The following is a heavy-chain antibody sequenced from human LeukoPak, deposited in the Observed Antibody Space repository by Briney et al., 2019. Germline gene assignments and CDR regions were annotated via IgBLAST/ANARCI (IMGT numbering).Heavy chain of an antibody. V-gene: IGHV1-69*04. CDR1: GGTFSSYA. D-gene: IGHD3-16*01. Sequence: SVKVSCKASGGTFSSYAINWVRQAPGQGLEWMGRIIPILGIVNYARRFQGSVTITADKATSTAYMELNSLRSEDTAVFYCARETLGAVGGPHFDYWGQGTLVTVSS. CDR3: ARETLGAVGGPHFDY. CDR2: IIPILGIV. J-gene: IGHJ4*02.